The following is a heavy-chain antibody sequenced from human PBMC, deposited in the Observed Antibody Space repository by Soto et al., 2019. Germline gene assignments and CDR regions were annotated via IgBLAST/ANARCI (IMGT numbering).Heavy chain of an antibody. D-gene: IGHD6-13*01. J-gene: IGHJ4*02. Sequence: QVQLQESGPGLVKPSGTLSLTCAVSGGSISTSNWWSWVRQPPGKGLEWIGEVYRTGSTNYNPSLESGLTISADKAKNPFSLKLTSVTAADTAVYYCARARATIAAAAIFDCWGQGTLVTVSS. CDR1: GGSISTSNW. CDR3: ARARATIAAAAIFDC. V-gene: IGHV4-4*02. CDR2: VYRTGST.